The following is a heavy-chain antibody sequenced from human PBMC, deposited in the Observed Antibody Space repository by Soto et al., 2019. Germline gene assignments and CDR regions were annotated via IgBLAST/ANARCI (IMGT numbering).Heavy chain of an antibody. D-gene: IGHD2-2*01. CDR3: ARDLKYCSSTSCYFLDY. CDR1: GFTFSSYW. Sequence: EVQLVESGGGLVQPGGSLRLSCAASGFTFSSYWMSWVRQAPGKGLEWVANIKQDGSEKYYVDSVKGRFTISRDNAKNSLYLQMNSLRAEDTAVYYCARDLKYCSSTSCYFLDYWGQGTLVTVSS. CDR2: IKQDGSEK. J-gene: IGHJ4*02. V-gene: IGHV3-7*05.